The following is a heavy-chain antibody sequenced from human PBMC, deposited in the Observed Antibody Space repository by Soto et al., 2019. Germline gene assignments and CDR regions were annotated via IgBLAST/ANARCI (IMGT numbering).Heavy chain of an antibody. D-gene: IGHD2-15*01. V-gene: IGHV3-15*07. CDR2: IKTNTEGGTT. CDR3: TTGSVEGV. CDR1: GLTISNAW. J-gene: IGHJ6*02. Sequence: EVQLVESGGGFIYPGGSLRLSCAASGLTISNAWMNWFRQAPGKGLEWVGRIKTNTEGGTTDYAAAVKGRFTVSRDDSKNPLYLQMHRLKSEDTAVYYWTTGSVEGVWGQGTTVTVSS.